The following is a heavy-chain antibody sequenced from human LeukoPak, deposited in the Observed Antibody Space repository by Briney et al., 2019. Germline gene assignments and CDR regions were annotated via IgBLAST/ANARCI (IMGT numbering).Heavy chain of an antibody. J-gene: IGHJ4*02. V-gene: IGHV3-23*01. Sequence: PGGSLRLSCAASGFAFGGFAMTWVRQAPGKGLEWVAALTRTGDNTYYADSVKGRFTISRDNSKNTLYLQMNSLRAEDTAVYYCAKGMPGAVLRWSPGYWGQGTLVTVSS. D-gene: IGHD4-23*01. CDR3: AKGMPGAVLRWSPGY. CDR2: LTRTGDNT. CDR1: GFAFGGFA.